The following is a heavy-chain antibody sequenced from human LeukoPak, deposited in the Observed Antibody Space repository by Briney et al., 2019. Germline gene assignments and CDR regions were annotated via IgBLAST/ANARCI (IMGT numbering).Heavy chain of an antibody. CDR1: GFTFSNYA. CDR3: AKRLLGSSLEDY. J-gene: IGHJ4*02. CDR2: INGGGGST. Sequence: PGRSLRLSCAASGFTFSNYAMSWVRQAPGKGLEWVSAINGGGGSTYYADSVKGRFTISRDNFKDTLYLQMNSLRAEDTAVYYCAKRLLGSSLEDYWGQGTLVTVSS. V-gene: IGHV3-23*01. D-gene: IGHD5-24*01.